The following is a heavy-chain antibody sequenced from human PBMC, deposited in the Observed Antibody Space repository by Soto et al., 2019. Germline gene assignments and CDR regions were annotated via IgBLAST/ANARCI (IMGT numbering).Heavy chain of an antibody. Sequence: GGSLRLSCAASGFTFSSYGMHWVRQAPGKGLEWVAVIWYDGSNKYYADSVKGRFTISRDNSKNTLYLQMNSLRAEDTAVYYCARVGHSRSGGSCYYFDYWGQGTLVTVSS. CDR2: IWYDGSNK. V-gene: IGHV3-33*01. CDR1: GFTFSSYG. J-gene: IGHJ4*02. D-gene: IGHD2-15*01. CDR3: ARVGHSRSGGSCYYFDY.